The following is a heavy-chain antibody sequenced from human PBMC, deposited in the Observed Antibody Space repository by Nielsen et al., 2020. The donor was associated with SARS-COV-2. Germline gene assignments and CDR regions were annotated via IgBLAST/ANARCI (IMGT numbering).Heavy chain of an antibody. CDR2: ISSSSSTI. CDR1: GFTFSSYS. CDR3: ARPGYSGYDWYGMDV. D-gene: IGHD5-12*01. V-gene: IGHV3-48*02. Sequence: GESLKISCAASGFTFSSYSMNWVRQAPGKGLEWVSYISSSSSTIYYADSVKGRFTISRDNAKNSLYLQMNSLRDEDTAVYYCARPGYSGYDWYGMDVWGQGTTVTVSS. J-gene: IGHJ6*02.